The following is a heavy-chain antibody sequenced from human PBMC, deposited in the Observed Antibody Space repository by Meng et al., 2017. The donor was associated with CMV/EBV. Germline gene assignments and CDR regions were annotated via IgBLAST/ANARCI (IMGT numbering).Heavy chain of an antibody. Sequence: SCGMHWVRQAPGKGVEWVAVIWYDGSNKYYADSVKGRFTISRDNSKNTLYLQMNSLRAEDTAVYYCARDKYYYDSSGYYFYWYFDLWGRGTLVTVSS. V-gene: IGHV3-33*01. CDR2: IWYDGSNK. D-gene: IGHD3-22*01. CDR3: ARDKYYYDSSGYYFYWYFDL. J-gene: IGHJ2*01. CDR1: SCG.